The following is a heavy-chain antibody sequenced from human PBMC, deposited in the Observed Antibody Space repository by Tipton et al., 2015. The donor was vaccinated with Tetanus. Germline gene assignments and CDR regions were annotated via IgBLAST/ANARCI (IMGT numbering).Heavy chain of an antibody. CDR3: ARVGYYHYYMDV. CDR2: IYKSGNT. Sequence: TLSLTCTVSVGSISSGDYYWSWVRQSPGEGLEWIGHIYKSGNTYYKPSLKSRVAISIDASKNQFSLKLNSMTAADTAVYYCARVGYYHYYMDVWGKGTTVTVSS. J-gene: IGHJ6*03. CDR1: VGSISSGDYY. D-gene: IGHD3-22*01. V-gene: IGHV4-30-4*01.